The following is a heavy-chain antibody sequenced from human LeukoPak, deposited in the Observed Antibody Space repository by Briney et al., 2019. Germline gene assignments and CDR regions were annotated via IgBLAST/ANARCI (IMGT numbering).Heavy chain of an antibody. J-gene: IGHJ5*02. CDR2: IYSGGNT. V-gene: IGHV3-53*01. D-gene: IGHD3-3*01. CDR1: GFTVSSNY. CDR3: ARRITISNQNWFDP. Sequence: GGSLRLSCAASGFTVSSNYMSWVRQAPGKGLEWVSLIYSGGNTYYADSVKGRFTISRDNSKNTLYLQMNSLRAEDTAVYYCARRITISNQNWFDPWGQGTLVTVSS.